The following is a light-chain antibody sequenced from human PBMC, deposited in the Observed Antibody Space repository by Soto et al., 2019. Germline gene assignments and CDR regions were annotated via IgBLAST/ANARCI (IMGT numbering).Light chain of an antibody. CDR2: SAS. Sequence: DIHMTQSTSPLSAALGARVTTSLRAAQSISTYLNWYQQKPGTAPRLLIYSASSVKTGVPPRFSGSGSGRDFTLTISSLRPEDIATYFCHQSYTSPPWTFGQGTKVDIK. V-gene: IGKV1-39*01. CDR3: HQSYTSPPWT. CDR1: QSISTY. J-gene: IGKJ1*01.